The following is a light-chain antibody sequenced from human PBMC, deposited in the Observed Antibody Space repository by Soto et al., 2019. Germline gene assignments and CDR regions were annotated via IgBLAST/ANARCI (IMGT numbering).Light chain of an antibody. CDR1: QRISAY. Sequence: DIQMTQSPSSLSAYVGDRVTITCRASQRISAYLNWYQHKPGKAPRLLIYTASSLQSGVPSRFSGSGSGTDFTLTISSLQPEDFATYYCQQSYNNPLPFGGGTKV. CDR2: TAS. CDR3: QQSYNNPLP. J-gene: IGKJ4*01. V-gene: IGKV1-39*01.